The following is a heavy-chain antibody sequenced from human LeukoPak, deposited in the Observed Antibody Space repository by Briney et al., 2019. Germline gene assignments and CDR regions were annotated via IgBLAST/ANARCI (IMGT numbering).Heavy chain of an antibody. Sequence: GGSLSLSCAASGFTFSGYNINWVRQAPGKGLEWVSSISSSSSYIYYADSVKGRFTISRDNAKNSLYLQMNSLRAEDTAVYFCARGSSSGYYGYSDYWGQGTLVTVSS. J-gene: IGHJ4*02. CDR2: ISSSSSYI. CDR1: GFTFSGYN. D-gene: IGHD3-22*01. CDR3: ARGSSSGYYGYSDY. V-gene: IGHV3-21*01.